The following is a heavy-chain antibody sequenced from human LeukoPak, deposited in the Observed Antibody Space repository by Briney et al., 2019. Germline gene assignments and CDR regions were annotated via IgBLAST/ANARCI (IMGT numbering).Heavy chain of an antibody. CDR3: AREVIVAIGYFDL. CDR1: GGSISSSNW. J-gene: IGHJ2*01. V-gene: IGHV4-4*02. D-gene: IGHD3-22*01. CDR2: IYHSGST. Sequence: TSSETLSLTCAVSGGSISSSNWWSWVRQPPGKGLEWIGEIYHSGSTNYNPSLKSRVTISVDTSKNQFSLKLSSVTAADTAVYYCAREVIVAIGYFDLWGRGTLVTVSS.